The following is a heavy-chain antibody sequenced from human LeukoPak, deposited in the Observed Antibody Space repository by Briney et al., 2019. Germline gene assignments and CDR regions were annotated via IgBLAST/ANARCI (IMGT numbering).Heavy chain of an antibody. Sequence: PGGSLTLTCAASGFTFDDYAMHWVRQAPGRGLEWVSGISWNSGSIGYADSVKGRFTISRDNAKNSLYLQMNSLRAEDTALYYCAKFAQLSNAFDIWGQGTMVTVSS. J-gene: IGHJ3*02. CDR2: ISWNSGSI. V-gene: IGHV3-9*01. CDR1: GFTFDDYA. CDR3: AKFAQLSNAFDI. D-gene: IGHD2/OR15-2a*01.